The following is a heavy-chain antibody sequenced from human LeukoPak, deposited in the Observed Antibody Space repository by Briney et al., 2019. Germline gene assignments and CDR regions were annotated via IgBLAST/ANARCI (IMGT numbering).Heavy chain of an antibody. J-gene: IGHJ4*02. V-gene: IGHV4-34*01. CDR3: ARARLGSSGCYDL. CDR2: VNHSGRT. Sequence: SETLSLTCAVYGGSFSDYWWTWIRQSPGKGLEWIGEVNHSGRTNYNPSLKSRVSISVDRSKKQFSLKLSSVTAADTAVYYCARARLGSSGCYDLWGQGTPVIVSS. D-gene: IGHD6-19*01. CDR1: GGSFSDYW.